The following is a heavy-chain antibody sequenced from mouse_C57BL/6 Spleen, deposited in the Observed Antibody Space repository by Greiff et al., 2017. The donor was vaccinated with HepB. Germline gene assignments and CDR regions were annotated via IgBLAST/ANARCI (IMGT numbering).Heavy chain of an antibody. J-gene: IGHJ4*01. CDR3: ARSAQAYAMDY. D-gene: IGHD3-2*02. CDR2: INPSTGGT. V-gene: IGHV1-42*01. CDR1: GYSFTGYY. Sequence: VQLKESGPELVKPGASVKISCKASGYSFTGYYMNWVKQSPEKSLEWIGEINPSTGGTTYNQKFKAKATLTVDKSSSTAYMQLKSLTSEDSAVYYCARSAQAYAMDYWGQGTSVTVSS.